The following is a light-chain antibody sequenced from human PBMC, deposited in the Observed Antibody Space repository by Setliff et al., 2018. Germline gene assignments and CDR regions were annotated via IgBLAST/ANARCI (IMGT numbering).Light chain of an antibody. V-gene: IGKV1-9*01. CDR2: AAS. CDR1: QGVNSY. CDR3: QQLNYYPRT. J-gene: IGKJ4*01. Sequence: DIQLTQSPSFLSASVGDRVTIACRASQGVNSYFAWYQQKPGKAPKLLIYAASTLQSGVPSRFSGSGSGTEFTLTISSLQPEDFATYYCQQLNYYPRTFGGGTKVDIK.